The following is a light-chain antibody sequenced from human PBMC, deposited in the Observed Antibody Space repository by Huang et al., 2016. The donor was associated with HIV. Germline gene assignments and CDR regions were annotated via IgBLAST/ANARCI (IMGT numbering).Light chain of an antibody. Sequence: EIVLTQSPATLSLSPGERATLSCRASQSVGSYLAWYQQKPGQAPRLLIYGASNRTTGIPARFSGSGSDTDFTLTISSLEPEDCAVYYCQQRGNWPPFTFGPGTKVDIK. V-gene: IGKV3-11*01. CDR3: QQRGNWPPFT. J-gene: IGKJ3*01. CDR2: GAS. CDR1: QSVGSY.